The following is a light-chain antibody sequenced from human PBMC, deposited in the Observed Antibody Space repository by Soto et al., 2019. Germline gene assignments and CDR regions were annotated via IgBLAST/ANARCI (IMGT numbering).Light chain of an antibody. CDR1: QSISSY. J-gene: IGKJ5*01. Sequence: DIQMTQSPSTLSASVGDRVTTTCRASQSISSYLNWYQQKPGKAPKLLIYKASSLESGVPSRFSGSGSGTEFTLTISSLQSEDFAVYYCQQYNKWPPITFGQGTRLEIK. CDR3: QQYNKWPPIT. V-gene: IGKV1-5*03. CDR2: KAS.